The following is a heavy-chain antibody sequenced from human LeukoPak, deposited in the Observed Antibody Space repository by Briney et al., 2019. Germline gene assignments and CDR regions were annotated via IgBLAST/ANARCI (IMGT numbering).Heavy chain of an antibody. D-gene: IGHD1-26*01. V-gene: IGHV3-23*01. CDR1: GFTFSSYD. J-gene: IGHJ4*02. CDR2: ISSSGGST. CDR3: AKDASSGTYYDH. Sequence: GGSLRLSCAASGFTFSSYDMSWVRQAPGKGLEWVSAISSSGGSTYYADSVKGRFTISRDNSKNTLYLQTHSLRAEDTAVYYCAKDASSGTYYDHWGQGTLATVSS.